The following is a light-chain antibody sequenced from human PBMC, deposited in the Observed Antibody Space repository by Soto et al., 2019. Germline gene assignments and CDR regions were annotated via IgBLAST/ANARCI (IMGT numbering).Light chain of an antibody. V-gene: IGKV1-39*01. J-gene: IGKJ5*01. Sequence: DLQMTQSPSSLSASVGDRVTMTCGASQSSSSYLNWYQQKPGKAPKPLIYAASSLQSGVPSRFSGRGSATDFTLTIRSLQPEDFATYYCQLSDITPPPFAQGTRLEI. CDR3: QLSDITPPP. CDR2: AAS. CDR1: QSSSSY.